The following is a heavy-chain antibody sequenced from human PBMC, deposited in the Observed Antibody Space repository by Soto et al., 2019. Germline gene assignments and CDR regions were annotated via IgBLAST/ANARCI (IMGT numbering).Heavy chain of an antibody. CDR3: ARDNREAYSSSLWYYYYGMDV. CDR1: GFTFSSYA. D-gene: IGHD6-6*01. CDR2: ISGNGASA. V-gene: IGHV3-23*01. J-gene: IGHJ6*02. Sequence: GGSLRLSCEGSGFTFSSYAMSWVRQAPGRGLEWVSGISGNGASAYYADSVKGRFTLSRDNSKNTLYLEVNSLRAEDTAVYYCARDNREAYSSSLWYYYYGMDVWGQGTTVTVSS.